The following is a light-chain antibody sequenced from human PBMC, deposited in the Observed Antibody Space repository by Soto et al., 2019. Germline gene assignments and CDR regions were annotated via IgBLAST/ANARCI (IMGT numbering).Light chain of an antibody. V-gene: IGKV3-15*01. Sequence: ETVMTQSPATLSVSPGERATLSCRASQSVSNSLNWYQQKPGQAPRLLIYGASTRATGIPARFSGSESGTEFTLTISSLQSEDFAVYYCQQYHNWPRTFGQGTKVEMK. CDR1: QSVSNS. CDR3: QQYHNWPRT. J-gene: IGKJ1*01. CDR2: GAS.